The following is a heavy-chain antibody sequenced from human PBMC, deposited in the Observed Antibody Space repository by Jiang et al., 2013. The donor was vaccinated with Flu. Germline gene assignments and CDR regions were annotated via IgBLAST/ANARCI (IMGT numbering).Heavy chain of an antibody. Sequence: SGAEVKKPGASVSVSCKASEYTFTGYYMHWARQAPGQGLEWMGWISAYNGNTNYAQKLQGRVTMTTDTSTSTAYMELRSLRSDDTAVYYCARDVWREGGGPETYFDYWGQGTLATVSS. CDR2: ISAYNGNT. CDR1: EYTFTGYY. CDR3: ARDVWREGGGPETYFDY. V-gene: IGHV1-18*04. D-gene: IGHD3-16*01. J-gene: IGHJ4*02.